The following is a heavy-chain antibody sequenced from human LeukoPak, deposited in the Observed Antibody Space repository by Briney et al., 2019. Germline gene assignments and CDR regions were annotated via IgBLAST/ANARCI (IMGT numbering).Heavy chain of an antibody. CDR2: ISGSGGST. D-gene: IGHD3-3*01. CDR3: AKDHYDFWSGYYTGGDY. Sequence: GGSLRLSCAASGFTFSSYAMSWVRQAPGKGLEWVSAISGSGGSTYYADSVKGRFTISRDNSKNTLYLQMNSLRAEDTAVYYCAKDHYDFWSGYYTGGDYWGQGTLVTVSS. J-gene: IGHJ4*02. V-gene: IGHV3-23*01. CDR1: GFTFSSYA.